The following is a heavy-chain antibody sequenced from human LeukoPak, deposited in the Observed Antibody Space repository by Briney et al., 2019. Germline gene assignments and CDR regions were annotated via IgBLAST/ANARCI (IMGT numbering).Heavy chain of an antibody. Sequence: GGSLRLSCAASGFTFSDYYMDWVRQAPGKGLEWVGRIRNKANSYTTTYAASVTGRFTISRDDSKNSLYLQMNSLKTEDPAVYYCTRRGLSSFDYWGQGTLVTVSS. J-gene: IGHJ4*02. D-gene: IGHD3-16*01. CDR3: TRRGLSSFDY. CDR1: GFTFSDYY. V-gene: IGHV3-72*01. CDR2: IRNKANSYTT.